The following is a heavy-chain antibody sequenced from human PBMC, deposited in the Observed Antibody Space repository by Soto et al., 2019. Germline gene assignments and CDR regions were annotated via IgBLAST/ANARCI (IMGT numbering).Heavy chain of an antibody. CDR2: ISGTGPVT. Sequence: EEQLLESGGGLVQPGGSLKISCAVAGFTFSSYAMSWVRQAPGKGLEWVSGISGTGPVTNYAESVKGRFTISRDNPKNTLYLEMKSLRAEDTAVYYCAKDVHYDIVTGIEYFDHWGQGTLVTVSS. V-gene: IGHV3-23*01. CDR3: AKDVHYDIVTGIEYFDH. CDR1: GFTFSSYA. J-gene: IGHJ1*01. D-gene: IGHD3-9*01.